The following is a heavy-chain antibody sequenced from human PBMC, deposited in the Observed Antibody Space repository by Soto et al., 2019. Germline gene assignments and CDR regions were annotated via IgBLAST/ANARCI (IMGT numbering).Heavy chain of an antibody. V-gene: IGHV4-30-4*01. CDR3: AGSGTKYYFDY. D-gene: IGHD1-26*01. CDR1: GGSISSGDYY. CDR2: IYYSGST. Sequence: PSETLSLTCTVSGGSISSGDYYWSWIRQPPGKGLEWIGYIYYSGSTYYNPSLKSRVTISVDTSKNQFSLKLSSVTAADTAVYYCAGSGTKYYFDYWGQGTLVTVSS. J-gene: IGHJ4*02.